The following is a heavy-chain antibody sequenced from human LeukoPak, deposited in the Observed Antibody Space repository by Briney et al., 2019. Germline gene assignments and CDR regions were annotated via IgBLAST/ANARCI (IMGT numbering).Heavy chain of an antibody. CDR1: GFTVSSNY. CDR3: ARDALNCGGDYYSPHDASDI. J-gene: IGHJ3*02. V-gene: IGHV3-53*01. CDR2: IYSGGST. Sequence: PGGSLRLSCAASGFTVSSNYMSWVRQAPGKGLEWVSAIYSGGSTYYADSVKGRFTISRDNSKNTLYLQMNSLRAEDTAVYYCARDALNCGGDYYSPHDASDIWGQGTMVIVSS. D-gene: IGHD2-21*02.